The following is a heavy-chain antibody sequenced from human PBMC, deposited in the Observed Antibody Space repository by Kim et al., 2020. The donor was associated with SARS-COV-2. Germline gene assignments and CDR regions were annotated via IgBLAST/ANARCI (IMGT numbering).Heavy chain of an antibody. J-gene: IGHJ6*03. Sequence: NPSLKSRVTISVDTSKNHFSLKLSSVTAADTAVYYCARVGGSRDYYYMDVWGKGTTVTVSS. V-gene: IGHV4-30-2*05. D-gene: IGHD3-16*01. CDR3: ARVGGSRDYYYMDV.